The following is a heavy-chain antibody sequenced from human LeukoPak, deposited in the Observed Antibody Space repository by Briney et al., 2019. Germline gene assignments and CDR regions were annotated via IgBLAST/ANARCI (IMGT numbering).Heavy chain of an antibody. J-gene: IGHJ4*02. CDR3: ARDRLPGIAVAGTVDY. V-gene: IGHV1-2*06. CDR1: GYTFTGYY. CDR2: INPNSGGT. D-gene: IGHD6-19*01. Sequence: ASVKVSCKASGYTFTGYYMHRVRQAPGQGLEWMGRINPNSGGTNYAQKFQGRVTMTRDTSISTAYMELSRLRSDDTAVYYCARDRLPGIAVAGTVDYWGQGTLVTVSS.